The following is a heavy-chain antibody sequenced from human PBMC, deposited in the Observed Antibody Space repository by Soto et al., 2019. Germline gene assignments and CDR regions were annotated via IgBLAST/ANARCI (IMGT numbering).Heavy chain of an antibody. CDR1: GFTVSSNY. CDR2: IYSGGST. D-gene: IGHD6-13*01. CDR3: ASLPRLIAAAGDVGAFDI. V-gene: IGHV3-66*01. J-gene: IGHJ3*02. Sequence: GGSLRLSCAASGFTVSSNYMSWVRQAPGKGLEWVSVIYSGGSTYYADSVKGRFTISRDNSKNTLYLQMNSLRADDTAVYYCASLPRLIAAAGDVGAFDIWGQGTMVTVSS.